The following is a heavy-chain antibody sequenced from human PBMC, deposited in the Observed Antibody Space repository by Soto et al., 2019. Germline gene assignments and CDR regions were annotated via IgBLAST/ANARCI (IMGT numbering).Heavy chain of an antibody. J-gene: IGHJ4*02. CDR2: ISYDGSNK. CDR3: AKDRDYGDYGHYFDY. V-gene: IGHV3-30*18. CDR1: GFTFSSYG. D-gene: IGHD4-17*01. Sequence: PGGSLRLSCAASGFTFSSYGMHWVRQAPGKGLEWVAVISYDGSNKYYADSVKGRFTISRDNSKNTLYLQMNSLRAEDTAVYYCAKDRDYGDYGHYFDYWGQGTPVTVSS.